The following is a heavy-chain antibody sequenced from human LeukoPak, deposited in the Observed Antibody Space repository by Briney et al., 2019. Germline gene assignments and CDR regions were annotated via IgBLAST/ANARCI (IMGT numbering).Heavy chain of an antibody. D-gene: IGHD3-22*01. CDR3: ATLGEYYDSSGYYYN. CDR2: INHSGST. V-gene: IGHV4-34*08. CDR1: GFTFSSYW. J-gene: IGHJ4*02. Sequence: PGGSLRLSCAASGFTFSSYWMSWVRQPPGKGLEWIGEINHSGSTNYNPSLESRVTISVDTSKNQFSLKLTSVTAADTAVYYCATLGEYYDSSGYYYNWGQGTLVTVSS.